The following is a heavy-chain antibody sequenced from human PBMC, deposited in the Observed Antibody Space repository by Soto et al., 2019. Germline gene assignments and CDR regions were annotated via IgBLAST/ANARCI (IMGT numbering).Heavy chain of an antibody. D-gene: IGHD3-22*01. CDR1: GGPINGYC. Sequence: PSETLALTCSVSGGPINGYCWSWIRQPPGKGLEWIGYVCSSGSTNYSPSLKSRVTMLIDTSKSQFSLKLNSVTAADTAVYYCARASDFYFKWGQGAPVTVSS. CDR2: VCSSGST. J-gene: IGHJ4*02. V-gene: IGHV4-59*01. CDR3: ARASDFYFK.